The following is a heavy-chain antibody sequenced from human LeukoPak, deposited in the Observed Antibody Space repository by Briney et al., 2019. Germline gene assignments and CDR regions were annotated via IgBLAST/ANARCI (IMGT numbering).Heavy chain of an antibody. V-gene: IGHV1-46*01. CDR1: GYTFTAYH. CDR3: GRNFWSGLAFLTSYGMDV. CDR2: INASGNTT. D-gene: IGHD3-3*01. Sequence: GASVKVSRKASGYTFTAYHIHWVRQAPGQGLEWMGIINASGNTTRYAQKFQGRVTMTRDTSTSTVYMELNNLRSDDTAVYYYGRNFWSGLAFLTSYGMDVWGQGTTVTVSS. J-gene: IGHJ6*02.